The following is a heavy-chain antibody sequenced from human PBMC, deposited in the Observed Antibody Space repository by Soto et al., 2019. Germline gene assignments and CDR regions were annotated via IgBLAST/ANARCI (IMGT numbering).Heavy chain of an antibody. CDR3: ARQLHDHTGGGNYYYGLDV. V-gene: IGHV5-51*01. J-gene: IGHJ6*02. Sequence: PGESLKISCEASGYSFNSYWIAWVRQMPGKGLEWMGIIYPGDSDTRYSPSFQGQVTISADKYINTAYLQWSSLKASDTATYYCARQLHDHTGGGNYYYGLDVWGLGTTVTVSS. D-gene: IGHD2-8*02. CDR2: IYPGDSDT. CDR1: GYSFNSYW.